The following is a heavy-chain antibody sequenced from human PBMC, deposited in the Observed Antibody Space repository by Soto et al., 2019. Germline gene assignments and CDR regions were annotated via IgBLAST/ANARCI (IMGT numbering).Heavy chain of an antibody. J-gene: IGHJ5*02. CDR2: INAGNGNT. V-gene: IGHV1-3*01. CDR1: GYTFTSYA. CDR3: ASQVGVPSKWVGVA. D-gene: IGHD1-26*01. Sequence: GASVKVSCKASGYTFTSYAMHWVRQAPGQRLEWMGWINAGNGNTKYSQKFQGRVTISVDTSNNQFSLRLSSVTAADTAVYYCASQVGVPSKWVGVAWGQGTLVTVSS.